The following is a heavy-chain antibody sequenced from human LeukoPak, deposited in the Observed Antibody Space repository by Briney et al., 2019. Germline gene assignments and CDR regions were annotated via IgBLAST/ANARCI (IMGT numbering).Heavy chain of an antibody. CDR3: ARLTSSSWPVFDY. D-gene: IGHD6-13*01. V-gene: IGHV4-31*03. CDR1: GGSISSGGYY. CDR2: IYYSGGT. Sequence: SQTLSLTCTVSGGSISSGGYYWSWIRQHPGKGLEWIGYIYYSGGTYYNPSLKSRVTISVDTSKNQFSLKLSSVTAADTAVYYCARLTSSSWPVFDYWGQGTLVTVSS. J-gene: IGHJ4*02.